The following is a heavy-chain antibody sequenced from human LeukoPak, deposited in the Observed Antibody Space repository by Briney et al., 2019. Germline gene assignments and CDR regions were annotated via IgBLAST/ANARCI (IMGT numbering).Heavy chain of an antibody. J-gene: IGHJ4*02. CDR3: ARGGVVPAAMFLGY. CDR1: GGSISSYY. V-gene: IGHV4-59*01. D-gene: IGHD2-2*01. CDR2: IYYRGST. Sequence: SETLSLTCTVSGGSISSYYWSWIRQPPGKGLEWIGYIYYRGSTNYNPSLKSRVTISVDTSKNQFSLKLSSVTAADTAVYYCARGGVVPAAMFLGYWGQGTLVTVSS.